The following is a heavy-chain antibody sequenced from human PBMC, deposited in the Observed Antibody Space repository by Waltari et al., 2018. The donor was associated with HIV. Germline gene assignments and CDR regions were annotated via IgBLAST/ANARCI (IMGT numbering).Heavy chain of an antibody. V-gene: IGHV3-23*01. CDR1: GFTFSSYA. Sequence: EVQLLESGGGLVQPGGSLRLSCAGSGFTFSSYAMSWVRQAPGKGLEWVSAIFGYGGSTFYADSVKGRFTISRDNSKNTLYLQMNILRAADTALYYCAKGTLNPLTTDYWGQGTLVTVSS. D-gene: IGHD4-17*01. J-gene: IGHJ4*02. CDR3: AKGTLNPLTTDY. CDR2: IFGYGGST.